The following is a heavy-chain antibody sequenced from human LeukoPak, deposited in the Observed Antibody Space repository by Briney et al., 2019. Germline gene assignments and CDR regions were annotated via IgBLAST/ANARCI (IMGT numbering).Heavy chain of an antibody. CDR2: INPSGGST. Sequence: ASVKVSCKASGYTFTNYFMHWVRQAPGQGLEWMGIINPSGGSTSYAQEFQGRVALTRDTSTSTAYMELSSLRSEDTAVYCCARDAFLSGSLSPVDYWGQGSLVTVSS. CDR3: ARDAFLSGSLSPVDY. V-gene: IGHV1-46*01. D-gene: IGHD1-26*01. J-gene: IGHJ4*02. CDR1: GYTFTNYF.